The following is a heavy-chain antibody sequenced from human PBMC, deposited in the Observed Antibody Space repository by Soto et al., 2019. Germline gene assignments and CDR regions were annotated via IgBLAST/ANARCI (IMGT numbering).Heavy chain of an antibody. V-gene: IGHV1-18*01. CDR1: GYTFTSYG. CDR2: ISAYNGNT. Sequence: GASVKVSCKASGYTFTSYGISWVRQAPGQGLEWMGWISAYNGNTNYAQKLQGRVTMTTDTSTSTAYMELRSLGSDDTAVYYCARIPPPIIAEQGVFDYWGQGTLVTVSS. D-gene: IGHD6-13*01. CDR3: ARIPPPIIAEQGVFDY. J-gene: IGHJ4*02.